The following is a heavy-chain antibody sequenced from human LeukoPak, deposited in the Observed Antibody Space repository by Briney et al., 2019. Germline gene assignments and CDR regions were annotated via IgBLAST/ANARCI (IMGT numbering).Heavy chain of an antibody. CDR3: ARLHSIAAAGTYDY. D-gene: IGHD6-13*01. CDR1: GFIFSDYY. Sequence: GGSLRLSCAASGFIFSDYYMTWIRQAPGKGLDWISYISGDSSNTIYADSVRGRFTVSRDNAKNSLYLQMNSLRAEDTAIYCCARLHSIAAAGTYDYWGQGTLVTVSS. V-gene: IGHV3-11*06. J-gene: IGHJ4*02. CDR2: ISGDSSNT.